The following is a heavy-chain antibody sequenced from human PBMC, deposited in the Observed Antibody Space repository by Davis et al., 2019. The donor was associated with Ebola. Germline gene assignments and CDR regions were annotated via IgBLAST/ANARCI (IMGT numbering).Heavy chain of an antibody. J-gene: IGHJ4*02. CDR2: FDPEDGET. Sequence: AASVKVSCKVSGYTLTELSMHWVRQAPGKGLEWMGGFDPEDGETIYAQKFQGRVTITRDTSASTAYMELSSLRSEDTSVYYCARDRGGDYSFDYWGQGTLVTVSS. D-gene: IGHD3-10*01. CDR1: GYTLTELS. CDR3: ARDRGGDYSFDY. V-gene: IGHV1-24*01.